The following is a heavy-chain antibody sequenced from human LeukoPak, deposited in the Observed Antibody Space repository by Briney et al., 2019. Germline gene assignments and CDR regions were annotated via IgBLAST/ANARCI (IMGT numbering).Heavy chain of an antibody. CDR3: AKDYGHYVWGSYRLGHFDY. Sequence: QTSETLSLTCAVYGGSFSGYYWSWIRQAPGKGLEWVSAISGSGGSTYYADSVKGRFTISRDNSKNTLYLQMNSLRAEDTAVYYCAKDYGHYVWGSYRLGHFDYWGQGTLVTVSS. D-gene: IGHD3-16*02. CDR2: ISGSGGST. J-gene: IGHJ4*02. CDR1: GGSFSGYY. V-gene: IGHV3-23*01.